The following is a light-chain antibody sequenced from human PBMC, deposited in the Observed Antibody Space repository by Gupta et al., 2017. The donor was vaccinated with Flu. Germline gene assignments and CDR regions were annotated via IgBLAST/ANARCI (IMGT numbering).Light chain of an antibody. V-gene: IGKV1-17*01. CDR3: REHNSYPQT. J-gene: IGKJ4*01. Sequence: PSSLSASVGDRVTITCRSSQGIRNDLGWFQQRPGKAPKRLIYTASSLQSRVPSRFSGSGSGTEFTLTIISLQPDDIATYYCREHNSYPQTFGGGTKVEIK. CDR2: TAS. CDR1: QGIRND.